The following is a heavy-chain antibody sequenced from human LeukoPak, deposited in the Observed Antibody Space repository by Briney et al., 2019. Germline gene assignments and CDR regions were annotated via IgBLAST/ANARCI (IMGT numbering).Heavy chain of an antibody. CDR3: ARGGYDILTGYHNWFDP. V-gene: IGHV4-34*01. J-gene: IGHJ5*02. CDR2: IYYSGST. Sequence: SETLSLTCAVYGGSFSGYYWSWIRQPPGKGLEWIGSIYYSGSTYYNPSLKSRVTISVDTSKNQFSLKLSSVTAADTAVYYCARGGYDILTGYHNWFDPWGQGTLVTVSS. CDR1: GGSFSGYY. D-gene: IGHD3-9*01.